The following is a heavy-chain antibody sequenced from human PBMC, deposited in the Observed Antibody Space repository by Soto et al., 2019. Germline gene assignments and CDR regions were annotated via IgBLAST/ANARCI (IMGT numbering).Heavy chain of an antibody. D-gene: IGHD3-10*01. CDR2: INAGDGNT. V-gene: IGHV1-3*01. CDR1: GYTFTSYA. J-gene: IGHJ5*02. CDR3: ARPGNRNWFDP. Sequence: ASVKVSCKASGYTFTSYAMHWVRQAPGQRLEWMGWINAGDGNTKYSQKFQGRVTITRDTSASTAYMELSSLRSEDTAVYYCARPGNRNWFDPWGQGTLVTVSS.